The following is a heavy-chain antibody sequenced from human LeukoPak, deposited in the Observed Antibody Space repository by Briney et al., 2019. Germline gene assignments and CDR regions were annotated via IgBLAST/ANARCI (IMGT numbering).Heavy chain of an antibody. CDR1: GFTFSSYG. D-gene: IGHD6-13*01. CDR3: AREYSSSWYLDY. J-gene: IGHJ4*02. CDR2: IRYDGSNK. V-gene: IGHV3-30*02. Sequence: QPGGSLRLSCAASGFTFSSYGMHWVRQAPGKGLEWVAFIRYDGSNKYYADSVKGRFTISRDNAKNSLYLQMNSLRAEDTAVYYCAREYSSSWYLDYWGQGTLVTVSS.